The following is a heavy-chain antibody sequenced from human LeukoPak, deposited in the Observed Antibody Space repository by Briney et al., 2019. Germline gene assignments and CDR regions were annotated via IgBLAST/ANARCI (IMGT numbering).Heavy chain of an antibody. CDR3: ARVRECSGGSCFHWFDH. J-gene: IGHJ5*02. CDR2: VIPIFGKA. CDR1: GGTFSSYA. V-gene: IGHV1-69*05. Sequence: ASVKVSCQASGGTFSSYAISWVRQAPGQGLEWMGGVIPIFGKANYAQKLQRRVTITTDESTSTAYVVLSSLRPEDTAVYYCARVRECSGGSCFHWFDHWGQGTLVTVSS. D-gene: IGHD2-15*01.